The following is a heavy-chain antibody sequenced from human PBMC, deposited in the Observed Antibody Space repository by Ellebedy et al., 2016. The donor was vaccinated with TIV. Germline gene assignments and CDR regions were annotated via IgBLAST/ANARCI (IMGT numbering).Heavy chain of an antibody. J-gene: IGHJ3*02. V-gene: IGHV4-39*07. CDR3: ARESISWLRPDAFDI. CDR1: GDSISSRDYY. D-gene: IGHD5-12*01. CDR2: VYYSGTT. Sequence: SETLSLXCTVSGDSISSRDYYWAWIRQSPGTGLQWIGSVYYSGTTNYNPSLKSRVTMSVDTSKNQFSLKLSSVTAADTAVYYCARESISWLRPDAFDIWGQGTMVTVSS.